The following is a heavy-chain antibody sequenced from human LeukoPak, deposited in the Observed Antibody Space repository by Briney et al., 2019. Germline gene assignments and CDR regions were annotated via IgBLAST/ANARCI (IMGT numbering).Heavy chain of an antibody. Sequence: SETLSLTCAVYGGSFSGYYWSWIRQPPGKGLEWIGEINHSGSTNYNPSLKSRVTISVDTSKNQFSLKVTSVTAADTAVYYCARVKQWPVLGYYYMDVWGKGTTVIVSS. D-gene: IGHD6-19*01. J-gene: IGHJ6*03. V-gene: IGHV4-34*01. CDR1: GGSFSGYY. CDR2: INHSGST. CDR3: ARVKQWPVLGYYYMDV.